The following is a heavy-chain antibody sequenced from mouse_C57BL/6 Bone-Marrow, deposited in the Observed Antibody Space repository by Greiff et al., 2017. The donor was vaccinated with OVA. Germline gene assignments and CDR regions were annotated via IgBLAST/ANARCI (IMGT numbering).Heavy chain of an antibody. V-gene: IGHV1-50*01. CDR2: IDPSDSYT. CDR3: AVYGSSRYYLDY. D-gene: IGHD1-1*01. CDR1: GYTFTSYW. J-gene: IGHJ2*01. Sequence: QVQLQQPGAELVKPGASVKLSCKASGYTFTSYWMQWVKQRPGQGLEWIGEIDPSDSYTNYNQKFKGKATLTVDTSSSTAYMQLSSLTSEDSAVYYCAVYGSSRYYLDYWGQGTTLTVSS.